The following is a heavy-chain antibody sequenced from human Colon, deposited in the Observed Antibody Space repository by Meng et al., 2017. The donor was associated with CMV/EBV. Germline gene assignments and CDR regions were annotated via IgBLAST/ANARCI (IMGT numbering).Heavy chain of an antibody. V-gene: IGHV1-18*01. CDR3: ARGGGYERGLDY. CDR1: GYTFPSYG. CDR2: ISAYNGDT. Sequence: ASVKVSCKAAGYTFPSYGISWVRQAPGQGLEWMGWISAYNGDTNYPQKLQGRLTMTTDTSTSTAYMELRSLRSDDTAVYYCARGGGYERGLDYWGQGTLVTVSS. J-gene: IGHJ4*02. D-gene: IGHD5-12*01.